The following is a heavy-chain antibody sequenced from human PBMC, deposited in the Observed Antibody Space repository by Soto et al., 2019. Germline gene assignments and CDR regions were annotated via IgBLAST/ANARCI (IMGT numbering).Heavy chain of an antibody. D-gene: IGHD2-21*02. V-gene: IGHV4-39*01. CDR3: ARCPSGGDCYWDY. Sequence: SETLSLTCSVSGDCISSKAYDWGWFRRPPGKGLEWIGTIYYGGSPYYNPSLKTRVTISVDTSKNQFSLKLTSVTAADTAVYYCARCPSGGDCYWDYWGQGTLVTVSS. J-gene: IGHJ4*02. CDR2: IYYGGSP. CDR1: GDCISSKAYD.